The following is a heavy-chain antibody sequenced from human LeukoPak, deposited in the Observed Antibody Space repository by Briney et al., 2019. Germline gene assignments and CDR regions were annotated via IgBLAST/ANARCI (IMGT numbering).Heavy chain of an antibody. D-gene: IGHD6-6*01. J-gene: IGHJ4*02. Sequence: SVKVSCKASGFTFTSSAMQWVRQARGQRLEWIGWIVVGRGNTNYAQKFQEGVTITRDMSTSTAYMELSSLRSEDTAVYYCAALGEYSSSSYYFDYWGQGTLVTVSS. CDR3: AALGEYSSSSYYFDY. CDR1: GFTFTSSA. CDR2: IVVGRGNT. V-gene: IGHV1-58*02.